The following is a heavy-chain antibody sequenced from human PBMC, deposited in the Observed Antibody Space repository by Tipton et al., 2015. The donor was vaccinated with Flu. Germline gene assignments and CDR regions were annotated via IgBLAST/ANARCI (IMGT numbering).Heavy chain of an antibody. V-gene: IGHV3-23*01. CDR2: ISGSGGST. CDR1: GFTFSSYA. D-gene: IGHD6-19*01. CDR3: AKASSGWYGYFQH. J-gene: IGHJ1*01. Sequence: CAASGFTFSSYAMSWVRQAPGKGLEWVSAISGSGGSTYYADSVKGRFTISRDNSKNTLYLQMNSLRAEDTAVYYCAKASSGWYGYFQHWGQGTLVPVSS.